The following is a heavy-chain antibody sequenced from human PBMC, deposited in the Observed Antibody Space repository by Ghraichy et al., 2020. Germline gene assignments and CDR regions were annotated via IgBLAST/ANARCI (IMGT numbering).Heavy chain of an antibody. CDR1: GFTLSNYA. CDR3: AKRTGYNNGGIHY. D-gene: IGHD2-15*01. CDR2: ISGDGSA. V-gene: IGHV3-23*01. Sequence: LSLTCAASGFTLSNYAMSWVRQAPGKGLEWVSVISGDGSAYYADSVKGRFTISRDNSKNTLNLQMDSLRAEDTALYYCAKRTGYNNGGIHYWGRGTLVTVSS. J-gene: IGHJ4*02.